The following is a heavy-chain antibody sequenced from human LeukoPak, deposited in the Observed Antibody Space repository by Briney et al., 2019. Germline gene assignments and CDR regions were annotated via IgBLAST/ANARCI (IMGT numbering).Heavy chain of an antibody. CDR2: IYYSGST. CDR3: ARHWNRGSRDY. CDR1: GGSISSSSYY. V-gene: IGHV4-39*01. Sequence: PSETLSLTCTVSGGSISSSSYYWGWIRQPPGKGQEWIGSIYYSGSTYYNPSLKSRVTISVDTSKNQFSLKLSSVTAADTAVYYCARHWNRGSRDYWGQGTLVTVSS. J-gene: IGHJ4*02. D-gene: IGHD1-26*01.